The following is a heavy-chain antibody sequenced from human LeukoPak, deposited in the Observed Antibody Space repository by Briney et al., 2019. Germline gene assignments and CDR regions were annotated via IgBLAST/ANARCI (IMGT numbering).Heavy chain of an antibody. CDR1: GGTFNYA. Sequence: ASVKVSCKPSGGTFNYAISWVRQAPGQGLEWMGGILPVLGTPHYAQKFQGRVTVTTDEVTTTAYMELSSLRSEDTAVYYCARGYSGNFFGSDLWGQGTLVNVSS. V-gene: IGHV1-69*05. CDR2: ILPVLGTP. D-gene: IGHD1-26*01. CDR3: ARGYSGNFFGSDL. J-gene: IGHJ5*02.